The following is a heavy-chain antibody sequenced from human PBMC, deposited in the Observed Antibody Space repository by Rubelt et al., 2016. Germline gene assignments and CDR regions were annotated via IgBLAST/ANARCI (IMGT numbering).Heavy chain of an antibody. Sequence: EARGGLVQPGGSLRLSCVASGFTVSSVWMHWVRQVPGKGLVWVSSISSRGSYIYYADSVKGRFTISRDNAKNSLYLQMNSLRAEDTAVYYCARARSMVRGVIDYWGQGTLVTVSS. CDR1: GFTVSSVW. D-gene: IGHD3-10*01. CDR3: ARARSMVRGVIDY. J-gene: IGHJ4*02. V-gene: IGHV3-21*01. CDR2: ISSRGSYI.